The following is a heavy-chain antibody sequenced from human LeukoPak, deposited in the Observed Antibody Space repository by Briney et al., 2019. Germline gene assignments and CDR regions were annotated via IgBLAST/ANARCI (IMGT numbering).Heavy chain of an antibody. D-gene: IGHD5-24*01. CDR3: ARNRGWQQFDC. V-gene: IGHV3-7*01. J-gene: IGHJ4*02. Sequence: PGGSLRLSCAGSGFTFSDYWVDWVRQAPGKGLEWVANIDHDGSEKDYLESVKDRFTISRDNAKNSLYLQMNNLRAEDTAVYYCARNRGWQQFDCWGQGTLVTVSS. CDR1: GFTFSDYW. CDR2: IDHDGSEK.